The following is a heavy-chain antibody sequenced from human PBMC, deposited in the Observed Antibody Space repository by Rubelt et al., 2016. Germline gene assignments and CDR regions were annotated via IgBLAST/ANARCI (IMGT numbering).Heavy chain of an antibody. CDR2: IVVGSGNT. V-gene: IGHV1-58*01. CDR3: ASYGDRLSDAFDI. Sequence: QMQLVQSGPEVKKPGTSVKVSCKASGFTFTSSAVQWVRQARGQRLEWIGWIVVGSGNTNYAQKFQERVTITRYMSTSTAYMELSSLRSEDTAVYYCASYGDRLSDAFDIWGQGTMVTVSS. CDR1: GFTFTSSA. J-gene: IGHJ3*02. D-gene: IGHD4-17*01.